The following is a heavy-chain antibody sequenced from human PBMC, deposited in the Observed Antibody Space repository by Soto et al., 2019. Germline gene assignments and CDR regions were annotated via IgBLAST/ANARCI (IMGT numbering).Heavy chain of an antibody. CDR2: IYYSGST. CDR3: ARKYLPYYGSGSPYGMDV. D-gene: IGHD3-10*01. V-gene: IGHV4-59*08. Sequence: PSETPSLTCTVSGGSISSYYWSWIRQPPGKGLEWIGYIYYSGSTDYNPSLKSRVTISVDTSKNQFSLKLSSVTAADTAVYYCARKYLPYYGSGSPYGMDVWGQGTTVTVS. J-gene: IGHJ6*02. CDR1: GGSISSYY.